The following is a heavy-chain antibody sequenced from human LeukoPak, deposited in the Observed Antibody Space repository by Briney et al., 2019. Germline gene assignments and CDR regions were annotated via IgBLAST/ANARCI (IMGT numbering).Heavy chain of an antibody. J-gene: IGHJ4*02. CDR1: GFSFSGYG. V-gene: IGHV3-30*02. CDR2: IRYDGSTK. D-gene: IGHD4-11*01. CDR3: AKISTVTTPDFDY. Sequence: QPGGSLRLSCAASGFSFSGYGMHWVRQAPGKGLEWVAFIRYDGSTKYHADSVRGRFTISRDNSKNMLYLQMLSLRTQDTAVYYCAKISTVTTPDFDYWGQGTLVTVSS.